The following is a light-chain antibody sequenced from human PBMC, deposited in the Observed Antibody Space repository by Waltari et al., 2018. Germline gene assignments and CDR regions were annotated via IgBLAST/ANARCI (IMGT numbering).Light chain of an antibody. CDR1: QSVFYSSRDKNS. CDR2: WAS. Sequence: DIVMTQSPDSLAVSLGERATINCKSSQSVFYSSRDKNSLAWYQQRPGQPPKLLIYWASTRESGVPDRFSGSGSGTDFTLTISSLQPEDFATYYCLQDDSYIQSFGQGTKVEIK. J-gene: IGKJ1*01. CDR3: LQDDSYIQS. V-gene: IGKV4-1*01.